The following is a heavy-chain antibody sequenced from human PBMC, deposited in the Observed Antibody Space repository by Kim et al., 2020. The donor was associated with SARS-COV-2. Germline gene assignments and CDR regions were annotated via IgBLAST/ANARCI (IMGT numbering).Heavy chain of an antibody. Sequence: SVKVSCKASGGTFSNYAISWVRQAPGQGLEWMGGIIPIFGTANYAQKFQGRVTITADESTSTAYMELSSLTSEDTAVYYCARDGYSSSWYYYDMDVWGQGTTVTVSS. D-gene: IGHD6-13*01. CDR1: GGTFSNYA. J-gene: IGHJ6*02. CDR2: IIPIFGTA. CDR3: ARDGYSSSWYYYDMDV. V-gene: IGHV1-69*13.